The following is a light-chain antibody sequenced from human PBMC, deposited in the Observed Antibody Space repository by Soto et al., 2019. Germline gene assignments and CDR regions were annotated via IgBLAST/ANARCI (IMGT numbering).Light chain of an antibody. Sequence: IDLTNSPGPLFWSPCKPPSLSWRASQSVSSYLAWYQQKPGQAPRLLIYDASNRATGIPARFSGSGSGTDFTLTICSLEPEDCAVYCCQLPSNWPTTSAQGTRLDIK. CDR2: DAS. V-gene: IGKV3-11*01. CDR3: QLPSNWPTT. CDR1: QSVSSY. J-gene: IGKJ5*01.